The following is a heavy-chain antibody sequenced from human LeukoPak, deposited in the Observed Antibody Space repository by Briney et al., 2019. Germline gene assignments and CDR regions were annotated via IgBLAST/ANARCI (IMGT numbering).Heavy chain of an antibody. CDR3: AKRPITVVTPYYFDY. CDR2: IYTSGVT. D-gene: IGHD4-23*01. V-gene: IGHV4-61*02. Sequence: SETLSLTCTVSGAPLNSLSFYWTWVRQPAGKGLEWIGRIYTSGVTKYNPSLKGRITLSVDTSKNQFSLTLTSVTAADTAVYFCAKRPITVVTPYYFDYWGQGTLVTVSS. J-gene: IGHJ4*02. CDR1: GAPLNSLSFY.